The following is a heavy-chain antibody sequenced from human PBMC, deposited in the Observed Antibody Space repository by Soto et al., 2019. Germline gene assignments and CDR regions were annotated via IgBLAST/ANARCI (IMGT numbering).Heavy chain of an antibody. D-gene: IGHD6-19*01. CDR2: TYYRAKWYN. J-gene: IGHJ4*02. CDR1: GDSVSSKSAA. V-gene: IGHV6-1*01. Sequence: SQTLSLNCAISGDSVSSKSAAWNWIRQSPSRGLEWLGRTYYRAKWYNDYAVSVKSRITINPDTSKNHFSLQLNSVTPEDTAVYYCARLAPGGSGGGGDYWGQGTLVTVSS. CDR3: ARLAPGGSGGGGDY.